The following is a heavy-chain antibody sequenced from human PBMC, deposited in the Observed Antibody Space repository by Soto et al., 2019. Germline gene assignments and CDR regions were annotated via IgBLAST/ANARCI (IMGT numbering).Heavy chain of an antibody. Sequence: QVRLQESGPGLVKPSQTLSLTCTVSGVSLNSNSYYWGFIRQPPGKGLEWIGYIYSSGSSYSNPSLQSPVAMSVDTSQNHFSLTLTSVTAADTAVYFCVRGTTCATVDACHRYFDAWEQGITVTVSS. CDR1: GVSLNSNSYY. J-gene: IGHJ6*01. D-gene: IGHD1-7*01. V-gene: IGHV4-30-4*01. CDR2: IYSSGSS. CDR3: VRGTTCATVDACHRYFDA.